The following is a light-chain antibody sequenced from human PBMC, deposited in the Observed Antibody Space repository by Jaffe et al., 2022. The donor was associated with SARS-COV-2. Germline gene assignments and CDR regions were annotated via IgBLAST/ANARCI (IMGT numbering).Light chain of an antibody. Sequence: QSALTQPASVSGSPGQSITISCTGTSSDVGGYNYVSWYQHHPGKAPKLLIYDVTYRPSGVSNRFSGSKSGNTASLTISGLQAEDESDYYCSSFTSTSTNVFGTGTRVTVL. CDR2: DVT. CDR3: SSFTSTSTNV. CDR1: SSDVGGYNY. J-gene: IGLJ1*01. V-gene: IGLV2-14*03.